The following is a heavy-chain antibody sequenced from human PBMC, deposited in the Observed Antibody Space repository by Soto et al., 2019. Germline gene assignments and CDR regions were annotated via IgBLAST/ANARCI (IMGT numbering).Heavy chain of an antibody. D-gene: IGHD6-13*01. Sequence: ASVKVSCKASGYTFTGYYMHWVRQAPGQGLEWMGWINPNSGGTNYAQKFQGWVTMTRDTPISTAYMELSRLRSDDTAVYYCARDDGVVAAWPWFDPWGRGTLVTVSS. CDR2: INPNSGGT. CDR1: GYTFTGYY. CDR3: ARDDGVVAAWPWFDP. J-gene: IGHJ5*02. V-gene: IGHV1-2*04.